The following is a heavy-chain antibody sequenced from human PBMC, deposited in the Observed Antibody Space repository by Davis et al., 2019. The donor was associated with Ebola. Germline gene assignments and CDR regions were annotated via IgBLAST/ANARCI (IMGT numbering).Heavy chain of an antibody. Sequence: SETLSLTCTVSGGSITSNYWNWIRQPPGKGLEWIGYIYYSGSTNYNSSLKSRVTMSVDTSKNQFSLKLSSVTAADTAVYYCARDRISRFDYWGQGTLVTVSS. CDR3: ARDRISRFDY. J-gene: IGHJ4*02. D-gene: IGHD2/OR15-2a*01. V-gene: IGHV4-59*01. CDR2: IYYSGST. CDR1: GGSITSNY.